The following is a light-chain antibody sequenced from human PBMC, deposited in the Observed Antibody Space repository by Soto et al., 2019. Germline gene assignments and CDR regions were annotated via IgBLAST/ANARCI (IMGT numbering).Light chain of an antibody. V-gene: IGKV1-9*01. CDR3: PHYSRYPLT. CDR2: SAS. J-gene: IGKJ4*01. Sequence: EILLTLSLSVLSASVRDTVNITSRASQPLRNYLAWYQPKPGNAPNLHIYSASILQSGAPSRLSGSGTETEFSLTIRALQLYYFATDSCPHYSRYPLTFVRGTKV. CDR1: QPLRNY.